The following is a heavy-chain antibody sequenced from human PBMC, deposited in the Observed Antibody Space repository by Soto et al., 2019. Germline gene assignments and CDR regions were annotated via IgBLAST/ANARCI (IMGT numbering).Heavy chain of an antibody. D-gene: IGHD3-16*01. CDR2: ISSNGGGT. J-gene: IGHJ2*01. CDR1: GFTFRDHA. V-gene: IGHV3-23*01. Sequence: EVQLLESGGGLVQPGGSLRLSCAASGFTFRDHAMSWVRQAPGKGLQWVSDISSNGGGTFYADSVKGRFTISRDNSKNTLHLQMNRLRDEDTAIYYCAKHHGGKLENWHFDVWGRGSLVTVSS. CDR3: AKHHGGKLENWHFDV.